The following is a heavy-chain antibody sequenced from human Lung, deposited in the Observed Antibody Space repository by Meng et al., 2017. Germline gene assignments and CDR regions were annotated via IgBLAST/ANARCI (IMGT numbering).Heavy chain of an antibody. CDR2: INHSGST. CDR3: ARGPTTMAHDFDY. V-gene: IGHV4-34*01. J-gene: IGHJ4*02. D-gene: IGHD4-11*01. CDR1: GGSFGDYY. Sequence: HVQLQQWGAGVLQPSEALARACVGSGGSFGDYYWSWSRQPPGKGLEWIGEINHSGSTNYNPSLESRATISVDTSQNHLSLKLSSVIAADSAVYYCARGPTTMAHDFDYWGQGTLVTVSS.